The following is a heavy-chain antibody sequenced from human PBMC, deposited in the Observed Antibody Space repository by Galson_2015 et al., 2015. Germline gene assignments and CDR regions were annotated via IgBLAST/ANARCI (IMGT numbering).Heavy chain of an antibody. CDR1: GFTFSSYA. Sequence: SLRLSCAASGFTFSSYAMSWVRQAPGKGLEWVSAISGSGGSTYYADSVKGRFTISRDNSKNTLYLQMNSLRAEDTAVHYCAKVSSGYDWFDYWGQGTLVTVSS. D-gene: IGHD5-12*01. CDR2: ISGSGGST. V-gene: IGHV3-23*01. CDR3: AKVSSGYDWFDY. J-gene: IGHJ4*02.